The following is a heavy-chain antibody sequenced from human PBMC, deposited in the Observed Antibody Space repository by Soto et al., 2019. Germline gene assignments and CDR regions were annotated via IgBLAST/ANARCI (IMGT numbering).Heavy chain of an antibody. CDR1: GGSFSGYY. CDR2: INHSGST. V-gene: IGHV4-34*01. Sequence: QVQLQQWGAGLLKPSETLSLTCAVYGGSFSGYYWSWIRQPPGKGLEWIGEINHSGSTNYNPSLKSRVTISVDTSKNQFSLKLSSVTAADTAVYYCARGNRDYIWGSYRHGGGFDYWGQGTLVTVSS. D-gene: IGHD3-16*02. CDR3: ARGNRDYIWGSYRHGGGFDY. J-gene: IGHJ4*02.